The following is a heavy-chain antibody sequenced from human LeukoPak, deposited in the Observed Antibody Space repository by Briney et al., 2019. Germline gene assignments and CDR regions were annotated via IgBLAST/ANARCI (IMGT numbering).Heavy chain of an antibody. V-gene: IGHV3-23*01. Sequence: GGSLRLSCVVSGLSFSDYAMTWVRQAPGKGLEWVSDISGTGRSTYYADSVKGRFSISRDNSQNTLYLQMNGLRAEDTAIYYCAKFRGSPYWGQGTLVTVSS. J-gene: IGHJ4*02. CDR2: ISGTGRST. CDR1: GLSFSDYA. CDR3: AKFRGSPY.